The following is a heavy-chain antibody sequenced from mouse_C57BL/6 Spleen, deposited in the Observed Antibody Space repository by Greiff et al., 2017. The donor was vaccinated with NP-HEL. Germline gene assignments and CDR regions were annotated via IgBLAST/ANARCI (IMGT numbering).Heavy chain of an antibody. CDR1: GYTFTSYW. D-gene: IGHD1-1*01. V-gene: IGHV1-50*01. Sequence: VQLQQPGAELVKPGASVKLSCKASGYTFTSYWMQWVKQRPGQGLEWIGEIDPSDSYTNYNQKFKGKATLTVDTSSSTAYMQLSSLTSEDSAVYYCARSAPYNGSSHWYFDVWGTGTTVTVSS. J-gene: IGHJ1*03. CDR3: ARSAPYNGSSHWYFDV. CDR2: IDPSDSYT.